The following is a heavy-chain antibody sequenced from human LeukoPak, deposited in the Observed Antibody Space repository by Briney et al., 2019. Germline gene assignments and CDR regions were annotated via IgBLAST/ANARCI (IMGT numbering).Heavy chain of an antibody. D-gene: IGHD2-2*01. CDR2: MNPNSGNT. CDR1: GYTFTSYD. V-gene: IGHV1-8*01. J-gene: IGHJ4*02. Sequence: ASVKVSCKASGYTFTSYDINWVRQATGQGLEWMGWMNPNSGNTGYAQNCQGRVTMTRDTSINTSYMELSSLTSEDTAIYYCAKVCSSTSCSDFDYWGQGALVTVSS. CDR3: AKVCSSTSCSDFDY.